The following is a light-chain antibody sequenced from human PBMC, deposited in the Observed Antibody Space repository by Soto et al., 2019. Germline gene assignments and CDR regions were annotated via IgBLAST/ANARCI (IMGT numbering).Light chain of an antibody. V-gene: IGKV1-39*01. CDR3: QQCYSTPYT. J-gene: IGKJ2*01. CDR2: GES. Sequence: LNWYQQTPGKAPKRLIYGESSLQSGVPSRFSGSGSGTDFTLTISSLQPEDFATYYCQQCYSTPYTFGQGTKVDIK.